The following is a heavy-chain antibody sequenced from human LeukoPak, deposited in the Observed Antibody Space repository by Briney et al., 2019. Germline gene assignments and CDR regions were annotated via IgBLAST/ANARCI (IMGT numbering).Heavy chain of an antibody. CDR1: GFTFSSYW. D-gene: IGHD3-9*01. V-gene: IGHV3-74*01. Sequence: HSGGSLRLSCAASGFTFSSYWMHWVRHSPGKGLEWVSRISDDGSHTVYADSVKGRFTISRDNARNTLFLQMNSLRAEDTAVYYCARVFATGPSFDYWGQGTLVTVSS. CDR3: ARVFATGPSFDY. CDR2: ISDDGSHT. J-gene: IGHJ4*02.